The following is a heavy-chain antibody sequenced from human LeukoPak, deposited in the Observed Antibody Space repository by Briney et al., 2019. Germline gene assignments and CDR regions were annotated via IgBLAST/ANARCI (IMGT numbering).Heavy chain of an antibody. CDR1: GGTFSSYT. CDR3: ARDYDSSGYPDYGFDY. D-gene: IGHD3-22*01. J-gene: IGHJ4*02. CDR2: IIPILGIA. V-gene: IGHV1-69*04. Sequence: SVKVSCKASGGTFSSYTISWLRQAPGQGLEWMGRIIPILGIANYAQKFQGRVTITADKSTSTAYMELSSLRSEDTAVYYCARDYDSSGYPDYGFDYWGQGTLVTVSS.